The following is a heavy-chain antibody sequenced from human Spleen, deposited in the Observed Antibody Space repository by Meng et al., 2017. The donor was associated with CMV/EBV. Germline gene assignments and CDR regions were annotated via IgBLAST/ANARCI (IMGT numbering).Heavy chain of an antibody. CDR2: ISNTGGTK. J-gene: IGHJ5*02. Sequence: GGSLRLSCAASGFTFSSYWMSWVRQAPGKGLEWVSCISNTGGTKYYTDSVNGRFTISRDNSKNTLYLHMTSLSGDDTAVYYCARGSVVPGIAEDNWFDPWGQGTLVTVSS. V-gene: IGHV3-23*01. CDR3: ARGSVVPGIAEDNWFDP. CDR1: GFTFSSYW. D-gene: IGHD2-2*01.